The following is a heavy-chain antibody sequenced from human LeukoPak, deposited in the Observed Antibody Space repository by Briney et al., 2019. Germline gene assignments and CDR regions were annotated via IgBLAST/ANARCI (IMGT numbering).Heavy chain of an antibody. V-gene: IGHV1-18*01. CDR3: AKTTLPPHELLDGAYYFDY. CDR1: GYTFISYG. D-gene: IGHD2-15*01. J-gene: IGHJ4*02. CDR2: ISAYNGNT. Sequence: ASVKVSCKASGYTFISYGISWVRQAPGQGLEWMGLISAYNGNTNYAQKLQGRVTMTTDTSTSTAYMELRSLRSDDTAVYYCAKTTLPPHELLDGAYYFDYWGQGTLVTVSS.